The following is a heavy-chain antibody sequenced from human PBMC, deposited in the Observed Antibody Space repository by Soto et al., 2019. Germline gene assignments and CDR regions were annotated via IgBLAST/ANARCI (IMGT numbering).Heavy chain of an antibody. CDR1: GFTFSNHG. Sequence: EVHLLESGGGLVKPGGSLRLSCAASGFTFSNHGMTWVRQAPGKGLECVSGISGNGLNTYYADSVKGRFTISRDNSRNRMYLQMNSLRVEDAALYYCARRVDYGDFVLDFSGQGTMVTVSS. J-gene: IGHJ3*01. D-gene: IGHD4-17*01. CDR3: ARRVDYGDFVLDF. V-gene: IGHV3-23*01. CDR2: ISGNGLNT.